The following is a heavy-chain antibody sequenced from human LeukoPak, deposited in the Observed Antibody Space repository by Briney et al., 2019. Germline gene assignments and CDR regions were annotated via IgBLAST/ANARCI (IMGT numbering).Heavy chain of an antibody. V-gene: IGHV3-73*01. D-gene: IGHD3-10*01. Sequence: GGSLRLSCAASGFTFTGSAMHWVRQASGKGLEWVGRIRSKPHSYATAYAASVKGRFTISRDDSKNTAYLQMNSLKTEDTAVYYCTMNYYGSGRSYYYMDVWGKGTTVTISS. CDR2: IRSKPHSYAT. CDR1: GFTFTGSA. CDR3: TMNYYGSGRSYYYMDV. J-gene: IGHJ6*03.